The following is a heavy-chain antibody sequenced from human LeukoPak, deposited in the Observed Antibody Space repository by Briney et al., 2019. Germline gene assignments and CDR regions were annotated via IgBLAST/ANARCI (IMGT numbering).Heavy chain of an antibody. CDR1: GGSITSGNW. CDR2: VYHSGST. CDR3: AGGRAAAGVIWFDP. V-gene: IGHV4-4*02. J-gene: IGHJ5*02. Sequence: KTSETLSLTCAVFGGSITSGNWWSWVRQPPGKGLEWIGEVYHSGSTNYTPSLKSRVTVSVDKSNNQFSLKLGSVTAADTAVYYCAGGRAAAGVIWFDPWGQGTLVTVSS. D-gene: IGHD6-13*01.